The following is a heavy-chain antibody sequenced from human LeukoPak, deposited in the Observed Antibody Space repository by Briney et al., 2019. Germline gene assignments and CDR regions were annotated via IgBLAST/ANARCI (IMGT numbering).Heavy chain of an antibody. CDR1: GGSFSGYY. V-gene: IGHV4-34*01. J-gene: IGHJ3*02. Sequence: SETLSLTCAVYGGSFSGYYWSWIRQPPGKGLEWIGEINHSGSTNYNPSLKSRVTISVDTSKNQFSLKLSSVTAADTAVYYCERPPHYYGSVNAFDIWGQGTMVTVSS. CDR3: ERPPHYYGSVNAFDI. CDR2: INHSGST. D-gene: IGHD3-10*01.